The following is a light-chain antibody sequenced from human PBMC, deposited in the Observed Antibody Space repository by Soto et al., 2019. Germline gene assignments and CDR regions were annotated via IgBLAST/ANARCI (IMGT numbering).Light chain of an antibody. CDR3: SSYTTSSTVM. Sequence: QSALTQPASVSGSPGQSITISCTGTSSDVGGYNYVSWYQQHPGKVPKLIIYEVSNRPSGVSNRFSGSKSGNTASLTISGLQAEDEADYYCSSYTTSSTVMFGGGTKLTVL. J-gene: IGLJ3*02. V-gene: IGLV2-14*01. CDR1: SSDVGGYNY. CDR2: EVS.